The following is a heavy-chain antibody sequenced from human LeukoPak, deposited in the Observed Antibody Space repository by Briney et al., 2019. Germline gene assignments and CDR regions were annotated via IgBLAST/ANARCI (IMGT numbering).Heavy chain of an antibody. V-gene: IGHV1-69*04. CDR3: ARDQTLEGTSDY. CDR2: IIPILGIA. D-gene: IGHD1-1*01. J-gene: IGHJ4*02. Sequence: SVKVSCKASGGTFSSYAISWVRQAPGQGLEWMGRIIPILGIANYAQKFQGRVTITADKSTSTAYMELSSLRSEDTAVYYCARDQTLEGTSDYWGQGTLVTVSS. CDR1: GGTFSSYA.